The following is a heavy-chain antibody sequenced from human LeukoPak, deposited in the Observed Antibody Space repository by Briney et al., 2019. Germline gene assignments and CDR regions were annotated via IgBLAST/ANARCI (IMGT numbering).Heavy chain of an antibody. V-gene: IGHV1-8*01. CDR2: MNPNSGNT. CDR1: GYTFTSYD. J-gene: IGHJ6*03. D-gene: IGHD3-22*01. CDR3: ARVKYYYDRRDHYYYMDV. Sequence: GASVKVSCKASGYTFTSYDINWVRQATGQGLEWMGWMNPNSGNTGYAQKFQGRVTMTRNTSISTAYMELSSLRSEDTAVYYCARVKYYYDRRDHYYYMDVWGKGTTVTISS.